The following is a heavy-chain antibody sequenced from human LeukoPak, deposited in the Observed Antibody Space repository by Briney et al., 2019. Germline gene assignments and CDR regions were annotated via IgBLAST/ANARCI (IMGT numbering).Heavy chain of an antibody. Sequence: ASVKVSCKVSGYTLTELSLHWVRQAPGKGPEWMGGFHPEDGEAIYPQSFQGRVTVTEDTSTDTTYLELRRLRSEDTAVYYCVTAVGNAFDIWGQGTMVTVSS. CDR3: VTAVGNAFDI. CDR2: FHPEDGEA. J-gene: IGHJ3*02. CDR1: GYTLTELS. V-gene: IGHV1-24*01. D-gene: IGHD1-26*01.